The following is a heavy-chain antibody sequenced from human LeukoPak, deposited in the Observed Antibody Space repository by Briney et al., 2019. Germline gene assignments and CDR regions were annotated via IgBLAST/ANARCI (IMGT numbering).Heavy chain of an antibody. CDR3: ARDPAYYGSET. CDR1: GDSITSYY. D-gene: IGHD3-16*01. J-gene: IGHJ3*01. Sequence: PSETLSLTCTVSGDSITSYYWSWIRQPGGKGLEWIGRIYTSGSTDYNPSLKSRVTMSMDTSKNQFSLKLSSVTAEDTAMYYCARDPAYYGSETWGQGTMVTVSS. V-gene: IGHV4-4*07. CDR2: IYTSGST.